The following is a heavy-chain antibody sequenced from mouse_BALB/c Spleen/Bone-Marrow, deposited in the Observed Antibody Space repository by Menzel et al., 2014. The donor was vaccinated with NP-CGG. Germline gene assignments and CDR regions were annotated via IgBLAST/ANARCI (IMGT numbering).Heavy chain of an antibody. Sequence: DLVKPGVSVKLSCKCSGYTFTSYWINWIKQRPGQGLEWIGRIAPGSGSTYYNEMFKGKATLTVDTSSSTAYIQLSSLSSEDSAVYFCARFPIYYGNYGAMDYLGHRASVTIS. J-gene: IGHJ4*01. D-gene: IGHD2-1*01. CDR2: IAPGSGST. CDR1: GYTFTSYW. CDR3: ARFPIYYGNYGAMDY. V-gene: IGHV1S41*01.